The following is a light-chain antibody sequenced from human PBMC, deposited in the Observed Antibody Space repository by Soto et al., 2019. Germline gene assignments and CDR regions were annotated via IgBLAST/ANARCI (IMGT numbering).Light chain of an antibody. J-gene: IGKJ4*01. V-gene: IGKV3-20*01. Sequence: ESVLSQSPGILSLSPGERATLSCRASQSVSSSYLAWYQQKPGQAPRLLIYDASSRATGIPDRFSGSGSGSDFTLTISRLEPEDFAVYYCQQYGSSPLTFGGGTKVEIK. CDR1: QSVSSSY. CDR3: QQYGSSPLT. CDR2: DAS.